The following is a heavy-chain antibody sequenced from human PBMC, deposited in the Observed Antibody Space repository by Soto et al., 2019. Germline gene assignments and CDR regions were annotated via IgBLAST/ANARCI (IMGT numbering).Heavy chain of an antibody. J-gene: IGHJ3*02. CDR3: ARALLADLNPFDI. CDR1: GYTFTGYY. Sequence: GSVKVSCKAYGYTFTGYYMHWVGQVPGQGLEWMGWINPNSGGTNYAQKFQGWVTMTRDTSISTAYMELSRLRSDDTAVYYCARALLADLNPFDIWGQAIIVTAS. D-gene: IGHD1-26*01. CDR2: INPNSGGT. V-gene: IGHV1-2*04.